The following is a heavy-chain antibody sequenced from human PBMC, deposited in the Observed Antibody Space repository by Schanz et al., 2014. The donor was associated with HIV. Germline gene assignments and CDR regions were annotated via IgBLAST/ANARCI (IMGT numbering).Heavy chain of an antibody. V-gene: IGHV3-74*01. D-gene: IGHD4-4*01. CDR1: GFTFSSYG. Sequence: VQLVESGGRVVQPGRSLRLSCATSGFTFSSYGMHWVRQAPGKGLEWVSRINNDGSSTSYADSVKGRFTISRDNAKNTLYLQMNSLRVEDTAVYYCARETVNYYYGMDVWGQGTTVTVSS. CDR3: ARETVNYYYGMDV. J-gene: IGHJ6*02. CDR2: INNDGSST.